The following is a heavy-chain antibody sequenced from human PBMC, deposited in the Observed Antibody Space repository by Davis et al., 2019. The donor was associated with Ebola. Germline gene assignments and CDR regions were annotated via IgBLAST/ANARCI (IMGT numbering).Heavy chain of an antibody. CDR2: LGTSADT. Sequence: GGSLRLSCAASGFVFRNYVMSWVRQAPGKGLEWVSTLGTSADTYYAESVKGRFTISTDNSKGTLYLQMRSLRTDDTAVYYCVKDRFTVVVVHGGFDYWGQGTQVTVSS. V-gene: IGHV3-23*01. D-gene: IGHD2-15*01. CDR1: GFVFRNYV. J-gene: IGHJ4*02. CDR3: VKDRFTVVVVHGGFDY.